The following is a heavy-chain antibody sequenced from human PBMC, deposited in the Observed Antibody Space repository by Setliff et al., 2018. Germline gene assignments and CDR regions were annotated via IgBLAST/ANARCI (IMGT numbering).Heavy chain of an antibody. CDR1: GYIFAGYY. J-gene: IGHJ3*02. D-gene: IGHD3-10*01. Sequence: GASVKVSCKASGYIFAGYYMHWVRQTPGQGLEWMGWINPISGGANYAQKFQGRVTLTRDTSISTGYMGLNSLRSDDTAVYYCARDLNSWFGEFAFDIWGQGTMVTVSS. V-gene: IGHV1-2*02. CDR2: INPISGGA. CDR3: ARDLNSWFGEFAFDI.